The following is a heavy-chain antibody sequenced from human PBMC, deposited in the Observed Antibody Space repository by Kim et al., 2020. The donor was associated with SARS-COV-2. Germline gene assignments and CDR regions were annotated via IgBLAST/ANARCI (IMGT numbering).Heavy chain of an antibody. CDR3: ARDLWYSSSWYYYYGMDV. CDR1: GDSVSSNSAA. Sequence: SQTLSLTCAISGDSVSSNSAAWNWIRQSPSRGLEWLGRTYYRSKWYNDYAVSVKSRITINPDTSKNQFSLQLNSVTPEDTAVYYCARDLWYSSSWYYYYGMDVWGQGTTVTVSS. V-gene: IGHV6-1*01. J-gene: IGHJ6*02. CDR2: TYYRSKWYN. D-gene: IGHD6-13*01.